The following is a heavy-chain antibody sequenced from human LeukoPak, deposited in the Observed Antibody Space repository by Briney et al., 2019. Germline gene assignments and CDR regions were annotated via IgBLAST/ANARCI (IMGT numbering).Heavy chain of an antibody. CDR1: GYTFTGYY. Sequence: GASVKVSCKASGYTFTGYYMHWVRQAPGQGLEWMGWINPNSGGTNYAQKFQGRVTMTRDTSISTAYMELSRLRSDDTAVYYCARGVGYSSGWYVLGYFDYWGQGTLVTVSS. D-gene: IGHD6-19*01. J-gene: IGHJ4*02. V-gene: IGHV1-2*02. CDR3: ARGVGYSSGWYVLGYFDY. CDR2: INPNSGGT.